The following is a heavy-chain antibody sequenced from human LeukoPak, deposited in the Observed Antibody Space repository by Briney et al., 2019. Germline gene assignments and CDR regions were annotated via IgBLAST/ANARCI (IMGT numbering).Heavy chain of an antibody. CDR1: GGSISSSSYY. J-gene: IGHJ4*02. CDR3: ASLERYYYDSSGRYYFDY. Sequence: SETLSLTCTVSGGSISSSSYYWGWIRQPPGKGLEWIGSIYYSGSTYYNPSLKSRVTISVDTSKNQFSLKLSSVTAADTAVYYCASLERYYYDSSGRYYFDYWGQGTLVTVSS. V-gene: IGHV4-39*01. D-gene: IGHD3-22*01. CDR2: IYYSGST.